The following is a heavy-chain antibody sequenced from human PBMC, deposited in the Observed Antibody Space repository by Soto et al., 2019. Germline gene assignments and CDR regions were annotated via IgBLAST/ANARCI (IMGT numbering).Heavy chain of an antibody. CDR1: GGSISSDY. CDR3: AWYVVTATRPNAFDT. V-gene: IGHV4-4*07. CDR2: IYTSGST. J-gene: IGHJ3*02. Sequence: QVQLQESGPGLVKPSETLSLTCTVSGGSISSDYWSWIRQPAGQGLEWVGRIYTSGSTNYNPSLKRRVNMSVDTSKNPFSLKLSSVTASDTAVYSCAWYVVTATRPNAFDTWGQGTMVTVSS. D-gene: IGHD2-21*02.